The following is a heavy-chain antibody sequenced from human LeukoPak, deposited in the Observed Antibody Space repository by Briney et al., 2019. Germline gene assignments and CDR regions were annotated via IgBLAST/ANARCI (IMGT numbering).Heavy chain of an antibody. V-gene: IGHV4-39*01. CDR1: GGSISSSSYY. CDR3: ARHGKMPYFDY. Sequence: SETLSLTCTVSGGSISSSSYYWGWIRQPPGKGLEWIGSIYYSGSTYYNPSLKSRVTISVDTSKNQFSLKLSSVTAADTAVYYCARHGKMPYFDYWGQGTLVTVSS. CDR2: IYYSGST. J-gene: IGHJ4*02. D-gene: IGHD1-1*01.